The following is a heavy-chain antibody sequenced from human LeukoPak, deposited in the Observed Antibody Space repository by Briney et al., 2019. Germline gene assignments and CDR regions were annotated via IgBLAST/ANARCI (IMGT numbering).Heavy chain of an antibody. CDR1: GYTFTSYG. Sequence: GASVKVSCKASGYTFTSYGISWVRQAPGQGLAWMGWISAYNGNTNYAQKLQGRVTMTTDTSTSTAYMELRSLRSDDTAVYYCARDAGGYNWNYLPSPSDAFDIWGQGTMVTVSS. CDR2: ISAYNGNT. D-gene: IGHD1-7*01. J-gene: IGHJ3*02. CDR3: ARDAGGYNWNYLPSPSDAFDI. V-gene: IGHV1-18*01.